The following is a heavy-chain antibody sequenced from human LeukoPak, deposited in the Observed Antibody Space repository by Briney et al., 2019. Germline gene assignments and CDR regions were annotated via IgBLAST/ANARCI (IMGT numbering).Heavy chain of an antibody. V-gene: IGHV1-18*01. CDR2: ISAYNGNT. CDR3: ARAPPVAQWLVMEGVDY. CDR1: GGTFSSYA. D-gene: IGHD6-19*01. J-gene: IGHJ4*02. Sequence: GASVKVSCKASGGTFSSYAISWVRQAPGQGLEWMGWISAYNGNTNYAQKLQGRVTMTTDTSTSTAYMELRSLRSDDTAVYYCARAPPVAQWLVMEGVDYWGQGTLVTVSS.